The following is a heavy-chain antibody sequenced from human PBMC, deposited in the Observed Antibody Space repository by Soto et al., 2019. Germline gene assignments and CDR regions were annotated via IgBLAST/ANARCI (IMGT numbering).Heavy chain of an antibody. Sequence: QAQLMQSGAEVKKPGSSVKVSCRASGVSLNNFAFCWVRQAPGQGLEWIGGTIPLFGLTNYAQKFQGKVTITADESRSTVYMEMTDLTSEDTAVYYCGSPVAGATLNTYYTYGIDVWGQVTTVTV. D-gene: IGHD1-26*01. CDR3: GSPVAGATLNTYYTYGIDV. CDR2: TIPLFGLT. J-gene: IGHJ6*02. V-gene: IGHV1-69*01. CDR1: GVSLNNFA.